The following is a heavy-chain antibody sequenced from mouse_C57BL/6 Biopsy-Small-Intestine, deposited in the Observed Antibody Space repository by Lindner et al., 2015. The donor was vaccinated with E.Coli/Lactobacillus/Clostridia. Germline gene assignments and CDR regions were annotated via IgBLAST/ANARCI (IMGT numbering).Heavy chain of an antibody. CDR3: ARSGYYSNYGMDF. Sequence: VQLQESGPELVKPGASVKISCKASGYAFSSSWMNWVKQRPGKGLEWIGRIYLGDGDTNYNGKFKGKATLTADKSSSTAYMQLSSLTSEDSAVYYCARSGYYSNYGMDFWGQGTSVTVSS. CDR2: IYLGDGDT. D-gene: IGHD2-5*01. V-gene: IGHV1-82*01. CDR1: GYAFSSSW. J-gene: IGHJ4*01.